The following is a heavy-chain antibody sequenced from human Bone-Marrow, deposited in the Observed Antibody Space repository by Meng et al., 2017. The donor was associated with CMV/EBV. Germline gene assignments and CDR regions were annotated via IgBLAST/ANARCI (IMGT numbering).Heavy chain of an antibody. V-gene: IGHV4-39*01. CDR3: ARLTILGVVIAFEC. CDR2: IYYSGST. D-gene: IGHD3-3*01. J-gene: IGHJ4*02. Sequence: GSLRLSCAASGFTVSSSYLSWVRQAPGKGLEWIGSIYYSGSTYYNPSLKSRVTISVDTSKNQFSLKLSSVTAADTAVYYCARLTILGVVIAFECWGQGTLVTVSS. CDR1: GFTVSSSY.